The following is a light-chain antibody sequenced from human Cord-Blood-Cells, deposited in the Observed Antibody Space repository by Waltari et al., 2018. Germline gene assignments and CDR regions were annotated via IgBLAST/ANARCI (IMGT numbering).Light chain of an antibody. Sequence: QSALTQPRSVSGSPGPSVPIPCTGTSSDVGGYHYVSWSQQHPGKAPKLMIYDVSKRPSGVPDRFSGSKSGNTASLTISGLQAEDEADYYCCSYAGSYTFDVVFGGGTKLTVL. V-gene: IGLV2-11*01. J-gene: IGLJ2*01. CDR1: SSDVGGYHY. CDR3: CSYAGSYTFDVV. CDR2: DVS.